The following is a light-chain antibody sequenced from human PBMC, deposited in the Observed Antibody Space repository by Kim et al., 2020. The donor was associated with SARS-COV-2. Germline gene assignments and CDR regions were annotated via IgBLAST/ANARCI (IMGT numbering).Light chain of an antibody. V-gene: IGLV3-21*04. Sequence: SYELTQPPLVSVAPGKTARITCGGNNIGSKSVHWYQQKPGQAPVLVIYYDSDRPSGIPERFSGSNSGNTATLTISRVEAGDEADYYCQGWDSSSDHPVFG. CDR2: YDS. CDR3: QGWDSSSDHPV. CDR1: NIGSKS. J-gene: IGLJ3*02.